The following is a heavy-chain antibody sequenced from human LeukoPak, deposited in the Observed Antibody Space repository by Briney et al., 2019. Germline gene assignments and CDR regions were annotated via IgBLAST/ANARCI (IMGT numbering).Heavy chain of an antibody. J-gene: IGHJ3*02. CDR2: ISAYNGNT. CDR3: ARDSGFDCSGYYYEDAFDI. Sequence: GASVKVSCKASGYTFTSYGMSWVRQAPGQGLEWMGWISAYNGNTNYAQKLQGRVTMTTDTSTSTAYMELRSLRSDDTAVYYCARDSGFDCSGYYYEDAFDIWGQGTMVTVSS. CDR1: GYTFTSYG. V-gene: IGHV1-18*01. D-gene: IGHD3-22*01.